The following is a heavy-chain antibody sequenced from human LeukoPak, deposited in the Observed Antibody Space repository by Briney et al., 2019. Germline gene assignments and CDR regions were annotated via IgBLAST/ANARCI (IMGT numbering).Heavy chain of an antibody. CDR2: IYTGGTI. V-gene: IGHV3-53*01. J-gene: IGHJ3*02. D-gene: IGHD1-1*01. Sequence: GGSLRLSCAASGFTVSSNYMSWVRQAPGKRLEWVSIIYTGGTIYYADSVKGRFTISRDISKNMLYLQMNSLRAEDTAVYYCARVLAGSAFDIWGQGTMVTVSS. CDR1: GFTVSSNY. CDR3: ARVLAGSAFDI.